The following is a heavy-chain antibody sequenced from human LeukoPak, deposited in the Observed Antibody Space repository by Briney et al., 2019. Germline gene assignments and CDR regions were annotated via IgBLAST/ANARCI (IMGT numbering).Heavy chain of an antibody. CDR2: ISGSGGST. J-gene: IGHJ4*02. Sequence: GGSLRLSCAASGFTFSSYAVSWVRQAPGKGLEWVSAISGSGGSTYYADSVKGRFTISRDNSKNTLYLQMNSLRAEDTAVYYCARSGVWGSYRYAAFDYWGQGTLVTVSS. D-gene: IGHD3-16*02. CDR1: GFTFSSYA. V-gene: IGHV3-23*01. CDR3: ARSGVWGSYRYAAFDY.